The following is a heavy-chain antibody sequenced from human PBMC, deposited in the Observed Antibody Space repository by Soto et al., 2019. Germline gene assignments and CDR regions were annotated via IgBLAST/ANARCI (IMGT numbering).Heavy chain of an antibody. CDR2: IYYSGST. CDR3: VRFWPPPDYNILSIYTDAFDY. V-gene: IGHV4-31*03. CDR1: GGSISSGGYY. D-gene: IGHD3-9*01. Sequence: PSETLSLTCTVSGGSISSGGYYCSWIRQHPGKGLEWIGYIYYSGSTYYNPSLKSRVSISVATSKNHFTMKLSSVTAADAAVYYCVRFWPPPDYNILSIYTDAFDYWGQGTLVTVSS. J-gene: IGHJ4*02.